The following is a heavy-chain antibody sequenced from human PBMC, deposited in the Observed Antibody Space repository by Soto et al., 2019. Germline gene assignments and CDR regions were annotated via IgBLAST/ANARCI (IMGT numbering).Heavy chain of an antibody. CDR3: ASWHEREHAYDV. CDR2: LYDVDGS. V-gene: IGHV3-53*01. J-gene: IGHJ3*01. CDR1: GLTVSGKKY. D-gene: IGHD1-1*01. Sequence: DVQLVDSGGVLIQPGDSLRLSCAAFGLTVSGKKYVAWVRQAPGKGLEWVSALYDVDGSFYADSVKGRFTTSSDSSKTTVSLPMNGLRPDDTAVYYCASWHEREHAYDVWGQGTTVTVAS.